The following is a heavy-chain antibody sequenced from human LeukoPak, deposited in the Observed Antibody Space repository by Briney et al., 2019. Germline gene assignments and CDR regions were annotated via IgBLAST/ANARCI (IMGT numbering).Heavy chain of an antibody. V-gene: IGHV1-8*01. CDR3: ARGWEQWLVLRYYYMDV. J-gene: IGHJ6*03. CDR2: MNPNSGNT. Sequence: GASVEVSLKGFWCPFTRYDFNLVRPAPGQGVGWVGWMNPNSGNTGYAQKFQGRVTMTRNTSISTAYMELSSLRSEDTAVYYCARGWEQWLVLRYYYMDVWGKGTTVTVSS. D-gene: IGHD6-19*01. CDR1: WCPFTRYD.